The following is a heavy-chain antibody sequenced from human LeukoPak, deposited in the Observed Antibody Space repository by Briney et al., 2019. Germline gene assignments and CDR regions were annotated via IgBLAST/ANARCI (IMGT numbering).Heavy chain of an antibody. CDR2: ISSSSSYI. D-gene: IGHD3-22*01. V-gene: IGHV3-21*01. J-gene: IGHJ4*02. CDR1: GFTFSSYS. Sequence: PGGSLRLSCAASGFTFSSYSMNWVRQAPGKGLEWVSSISSSSSYIYYADSVKGRFTISRDNAKNSLYLQMNSLRAEDTAVYYCVREGNYYDSSGYYYVYYFDYWGQGTLVTVSS. CDR3: VREGNYYDSSGYYYVYYFDY.